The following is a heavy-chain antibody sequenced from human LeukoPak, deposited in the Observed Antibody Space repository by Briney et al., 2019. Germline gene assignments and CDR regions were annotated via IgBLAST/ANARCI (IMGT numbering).Heavy chain of an antibody. CDR3: ARRAATTRVLNYFDY. V-gene: IGHV3-7*01. CDR2: IKQDGSEK. D-gene: IGHD4-17*01. CDR1: GFTFSWYW. Sequence: PGGSLRLSCAASGFTFSWYWMSWVRQAPGKGLEWVANIKQDGSEKYYVDSVKGRFTISRDNAKNSLYLQMNSLRAEDTAVYYCARRAATTRVLNYFDYWGQGTLVTVSS. J-gene: IGHJ4*02.